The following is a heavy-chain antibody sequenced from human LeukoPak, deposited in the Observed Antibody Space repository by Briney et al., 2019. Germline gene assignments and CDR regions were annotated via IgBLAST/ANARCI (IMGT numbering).Heavy chain of an antibody. D-gene: IGHD3-10*01. CDR3: ARLRGED. Sequence: GGSLRLSCAASGFTLSSYEMNWVRQAPGKGLEWVSYISSSGSSKYYADSVKGRFTISRDNAKNSLYLQMNSLRAEDTAVYYCARLRGEDWSQGTLVTVSS. J-gene: IGHJ4*02. CDR2: ISSSGSSK. CDR1: GFTLSSYE. V-gene: IGHV3-48*03.